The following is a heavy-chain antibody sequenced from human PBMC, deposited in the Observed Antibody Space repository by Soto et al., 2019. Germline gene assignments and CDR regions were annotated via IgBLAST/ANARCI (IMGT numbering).Heavy chain of an antibody. CDR2: TSFDGSNK. CDR3: AKDAGAGTTSLCYFDY. CDR1: GFTFSNYG. J-gene: IGHJ4*02. D-gene: IGHD1-7*01. V-gene: IGHV3-30*18. Sequence: GGSLRLSCAASGFTFSNYGMHWARQAPGKGLEWVTFTSFDGSNKYYPDSVKGRFTISRDNSKNTLYLQMNSLRAEDTAVYYCAKDAGAGTTSLCYFDYWGQGTLVTVSS.